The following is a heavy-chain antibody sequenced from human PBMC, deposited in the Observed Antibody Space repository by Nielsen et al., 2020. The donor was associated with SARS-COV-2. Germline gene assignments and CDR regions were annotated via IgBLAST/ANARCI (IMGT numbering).Heavy chain of an antibody. D-gene: IGHD7-27*01. Sequence: LETLSLTCAVYGGSFSGYYWSWIRQPPGKGLEWIGEINHSGSTNYNPSLKSRVTISVDTSKNQFSLKLSSVTAADTAVYYCARDLTGPFDYWGQGTLVTVSS. CDR3: ARDLTGPFDY. CDR2: INHSGST. J-gene: IGHJ4*02. CDR1: GGSFSGYY. V-gene: IGHV4-34*01.